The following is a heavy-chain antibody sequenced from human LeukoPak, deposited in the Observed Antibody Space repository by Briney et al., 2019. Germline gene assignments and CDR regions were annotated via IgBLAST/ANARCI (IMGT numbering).Heavy chain of an antibody. CDR3: ARDYTGYFP. D-gene: IGHD3-9*01. CDR1: GFTFSSYS. J-gene: IGHJ5*02. Sequence: GGSLRLSCAASGFTFSSYSMNWVRQAPGKGLEWVSYISSSSSTIYYADSVKGRFTISRDKAKNSPFLQMNSLRDDDTAVYYCARDYTGYFPWGQGTLVIVSS. CDR2: ISSSSSTI. V-gene: IGHV3-48*02.